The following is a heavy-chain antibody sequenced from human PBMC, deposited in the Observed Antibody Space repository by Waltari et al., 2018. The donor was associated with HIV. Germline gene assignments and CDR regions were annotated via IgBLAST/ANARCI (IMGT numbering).Heavy chain of an antibody. Sequence: QLQLQESGPGLVKTSATLSLPCTVSGGSISSSSYYRGWLRPPPGQGLEWIGSIYYSGSTYYNPSLKSRVTISVDTSKNQFSLKLSSVTAADTAVYYCARTRLITIFGVVITQLFDYWGQGTLVTVSS. CDR2: IYYSGST. V-gene: IGHV4-39*07. J-gene: IGHJ4*02. CDR3: ARTRLITIFGVVITQLFDY. CDR1: GGSISSSSYY. D-gene: IGHD3-3*01.